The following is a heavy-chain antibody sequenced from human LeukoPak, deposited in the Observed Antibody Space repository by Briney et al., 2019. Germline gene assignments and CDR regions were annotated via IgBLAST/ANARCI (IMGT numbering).Heavy chain of an antibody. CDR3: ARDRGGTGDFGY. J-gene: IGHJ4*02. CDR1: GYTFTSFV. CDR2: INIGDGDT. Sequence: ASVTVSCKASGYTFTSFVIHWLRRAPGQRLEWMGWINIGDGDTKFSQKFQDRVTIARDTSASTAYMELKSLRSEDTAIYYCARDRGGTGDFGYWGQGTLVTVSS. D-gene: IGHD1-1*01. V-gene: IGHV1-3*04.